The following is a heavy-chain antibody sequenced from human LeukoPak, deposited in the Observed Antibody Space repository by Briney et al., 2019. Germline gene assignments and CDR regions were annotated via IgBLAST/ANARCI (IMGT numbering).Heavy chain of an antibody. CDR3: ATIAVEVCYDY. V-gene: IGHV3-7*03. CDR1: GFTFSSYW. D-gene: IGHD6-19*01. CDR2: IKQDGREK. J-gene: IGHJ4*02. Sequence: GGSLRLSCAASGFTFSSYWMSWVRQAPGKGLEWVANIKQDGREKYYVDSVKGRFTISRDNAKNSLYLQMNSLRAEDTAVYYCATIAVEVCYDYWGQGTLVTVSS.